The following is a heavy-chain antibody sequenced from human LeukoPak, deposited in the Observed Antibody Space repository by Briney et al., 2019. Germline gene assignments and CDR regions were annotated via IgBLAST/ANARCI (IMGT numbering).Heavy chain of an antibody. V-gene: IGHV4-30-2*01. Sequence: SETLSLTCAVSGGSISSGGYSWSWIRQPPGKGLEWIGYIYHSGSTYYNLSLKSRVTISVDRSKNQFSLKLSSVTAADTAVYYCARAANDILTGYFNTYWYFDLWGRGTLVTVSS. CDR3: ARAANDILTGYFNTYWYFDL. CDR1: GGSISSGGYS. CDR2: IYHSGST. D-gene: IGHD3-9*01. J-gene: IGHJ2*01.